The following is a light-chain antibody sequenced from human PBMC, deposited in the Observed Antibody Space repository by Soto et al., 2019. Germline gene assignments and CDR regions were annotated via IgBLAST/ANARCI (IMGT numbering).Light chain of an antibody. CDR2: DVS. V-gene: IGKV1-16*01. CDR1: QDIRNY. Sequence: DIQMTQSPSSLSASVGDRFTLTGGAGQDIRNYLAWFRQKPGAAPESLLYDVSTLHSGVPPRFSGAGSGAEFTLTISSLQPEDFATYYCQQYYTYPTFGGGTKVDI. CDR3: QQYYTYPT. J-gene: IGKJ4*01.